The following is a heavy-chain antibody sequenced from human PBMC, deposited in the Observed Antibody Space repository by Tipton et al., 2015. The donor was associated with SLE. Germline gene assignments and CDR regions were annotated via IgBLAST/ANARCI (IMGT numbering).Heavy chain of an antibody. J-gene: IGHJ4*02. V-gene: IGHV1-18*01. Sequence: QSGPEVKKPGASVRVSCKASGYTFTTYGISWVRQAPGQGLEWMGWISTYNGNTNYAQKLQGRVTMTSDTSTSTAYMELRSLRSDDTAIYYCARVRVDTAMGVFDCWGQGTLVTVSS. CDR3: ARVRVDTAMGVFDC. CDR2: ISTYNGNT. CDR1: GYTFTTYG. D-gene: IGHD5-18*01.